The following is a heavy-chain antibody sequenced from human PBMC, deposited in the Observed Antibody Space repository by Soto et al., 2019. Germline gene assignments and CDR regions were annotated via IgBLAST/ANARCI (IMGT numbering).Heavy chain of an antibody. CDR1: GFTFSSYA. D-gene: IGHD3-22*01. CDR3: AKDLRYYDSSGYYLA. Sequence: PGGSLRLSCAASGFTFSSYAMSWVRQAPGKGLEWVSAISGSGGSTYYADSVKGRFTISRDNSKNTLYLQMSSLRAEDTAVYYCAKDLRYYDSSGYYLAWGQGTLVTVSS. J-gene: IGHJ5*02. CDR2: ISGSGGST. V-gene: IGHV3-23*01.